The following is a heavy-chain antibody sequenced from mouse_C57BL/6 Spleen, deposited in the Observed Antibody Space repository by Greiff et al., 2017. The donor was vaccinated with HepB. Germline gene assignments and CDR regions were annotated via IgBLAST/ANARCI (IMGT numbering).Heavy chain of an antibody. Sequence: EVKLMESGGGLVQPGGSMKLSYVASGFTFSNYWMNWVRQSPEKGLEWVAQIRLKSDNYATHYAESVKGRFTISRDDSKSSVYLQMNNLRAEDTGIYYCTLLLRDYWGQGTTLTVSS. D-gene: IGHD1-1*01. CDR3: TLLLRDY. V-gene: IGHV6-3*01. J-gene: IGHJ2*01. CDR1: GFTFSNYW. CDR2: IRLKSDNYAT.